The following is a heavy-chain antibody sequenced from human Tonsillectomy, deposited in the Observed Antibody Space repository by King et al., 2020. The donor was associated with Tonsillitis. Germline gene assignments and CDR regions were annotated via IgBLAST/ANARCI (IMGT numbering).Heavy chain of an antibody. V-gene: IGHV3-72*01. CDR2: SRNKANSYTT. CDR3: ARSPVAAYRDY. CDR1: GFTLSVHY. J-gene: IGHJ4*02. D-gene: IGHD6-25*01. Sequence: VQLVESGGGLVQPGGSLRLSCAASGFTLSVHYMDWVRQAPGKGLEWVGRSRNKANSYTTEYAASVKGRFTISRDDSKNSLYLRMNSLTTDDTGVYYCARSPVAAYRDYWGQGTMVIVSA.